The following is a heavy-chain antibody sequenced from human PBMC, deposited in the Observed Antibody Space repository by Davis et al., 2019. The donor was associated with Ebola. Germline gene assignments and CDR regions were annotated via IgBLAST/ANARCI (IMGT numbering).Heavy chain of an antibody. CDR3: ARGNYDFWSGISWDYYYGMDV. Sequence: SVKVSCKASGGTFSSYAISWVRQAPGQGLEWMGRIIPILGIANYAQKFQGRVTITADKSTSTAYMELSSLRSDDTAVYYCARGNYDFWSGISWDYYYGMDVWGQGTTVTVSS. V-gene: IGHV1-69*04. CDR1: GGTFSSYA. J-gene: IGHJ6*02. CDR2: IIPILGIA. D-gene: IGHD3-3*01.